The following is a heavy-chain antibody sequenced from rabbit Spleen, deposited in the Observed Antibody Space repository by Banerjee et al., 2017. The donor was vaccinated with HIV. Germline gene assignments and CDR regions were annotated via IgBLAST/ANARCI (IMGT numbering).Heavy chain of an antibody. D-gene: IGHD1-1*01. V-gene: IGHV1S45*01. CDR1: GFSFGDRDV. Sequence: QEQLVESGGGLVQPEGSLTLTCTASGFSFGDRDVMCWVRQAPGRGLEWIGCIYTGNGKTYYASWAKGRFTLSKSSSTTVTLQMTSLTAADRATYFCARDLVGVIGWNFYLWGQGTLVTVS. J-gene: IGHJ4*01. CDR2: IYTGNGKT. CDR3: ARDLVGVIGWNFYL.